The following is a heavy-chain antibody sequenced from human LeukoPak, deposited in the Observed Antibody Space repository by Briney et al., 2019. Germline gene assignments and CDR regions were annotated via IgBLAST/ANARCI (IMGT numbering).Heavy chain of an antibody. CDR2: IYYSGST. CDR1: GGSISSGGYY. V-gene: IGHV4-31*03. Sequence: PSETLSLTCTVSGGSISSGGYYWSWIRQHPGKGLEWIGYIYYSGSTYYNPSLKSRFTISVDTSKNQFSLKLSSVTAADTAVYYCAGLDCSSTSCFNYYYYYMDVWGKGTTVTVSS. CDR3: AGLDCSSTSCFNYYYYYMDV. J-gene: IGHJ6*03. D-gene: IGHD2-2*01.